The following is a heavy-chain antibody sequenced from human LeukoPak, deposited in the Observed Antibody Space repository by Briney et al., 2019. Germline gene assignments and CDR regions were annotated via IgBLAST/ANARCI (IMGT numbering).Heavy chain of an antibody. V-gene: IGHV3-21*01. CDR2: ISSSSSYI. D-gene: IGHD3-3*01. Sequence: GGSLRLSCAASGFTFSEYAMNWVRQAPGKGLEWVSSISSSSSYIYYADSVKGRFTISRDNAKNSLYLQMNSLRAEDTAVYYCARDWAPPLWSDYSEWFDPWGQGTLVTVSS. J-gene: IGHJ5*02. CDR1: GFTFSEYA. CDR3: ARDWAPPLWSDYSEWFDP.